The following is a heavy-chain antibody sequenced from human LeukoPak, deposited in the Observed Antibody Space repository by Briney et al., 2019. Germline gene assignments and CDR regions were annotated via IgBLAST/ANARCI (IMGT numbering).Heavy chain of an antibody. J-gene: IGHJ4*02. D-gene: IGHD6-25*01. CDR3: AREGGFYRPLDY. CDR1: GGSVTSTNW. CDR2: VHLDGRT. Sequence: SETLSLTCDVSGGSVTSTNWWTWIRQPPGKGLEWIGEVHLDGRTNYNPSLKSRLVMSADLPENHISLKLTSVTAADTAVYYCAREGGFYRPLDYSGQGTLVTVSS. V-gene: IGHV4-4*02.